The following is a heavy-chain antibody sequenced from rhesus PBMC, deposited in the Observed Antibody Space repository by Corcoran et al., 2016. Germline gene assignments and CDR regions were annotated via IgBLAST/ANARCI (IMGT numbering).Heavy chain of an antibody. CDR1: GGSISGYYY. CDR2: INGNSASN. CDR3: ARKDYGSSYGY. J-gene: IGHJ4*01. Sequence: QVQLQESGPGLVKPSETLSLTCTVSGGSISGYYYWSWIRQPPGKGLEWIGGINGNSASNYSNPSLKSRVTISKDTSKNQFSLKLSSVTAADTAVYYCARKDYGSSYGYWGQGVLVTVSS. V-gene: IGHV4-143*01. D-gene: IGHD4-29*01.